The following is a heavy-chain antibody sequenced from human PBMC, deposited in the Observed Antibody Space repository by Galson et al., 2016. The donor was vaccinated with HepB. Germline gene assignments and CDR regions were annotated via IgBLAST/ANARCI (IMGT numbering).Heavy chain of an antibody. CDR1: GFSFSNSG. CDR3: GKHGGFDY. Sequence: SLRLSCAASGFSFSNSGMSWVRQAPGRGVEWVSGLTRSGDATHYADFVKGRFTIPRDNSKNTLYLYMNNMTAGDTAIYYCGKHGGFDYWGQGAMVTVSS. CDR2: LTRSGDAT. D-gene: IGHD3-16*01. J-gene: IGHJ4*02. V-gene: IGHV3-23*01.